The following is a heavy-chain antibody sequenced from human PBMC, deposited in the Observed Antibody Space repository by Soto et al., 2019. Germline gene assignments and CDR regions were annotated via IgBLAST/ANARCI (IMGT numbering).Heavy chain of an antibody. J-gene: IGHJ4*02. D-gene: IGHD1-26*01. V-gene: IGHV1-24*01. CDR3: AHGEGIVKSIVYFDS. CDR1: VYCLTALS. Sequence: ASVKVSCKVSVYCLTALSIHWVRQAPGKGLEWMGGFDREDGETIYAQKFQGRVTMTEDTSTDSAYMELSSLTSEDTAIYYCAHGEGIVKSIVYFDSWGQGTLVTVSS. CDR2: FDREDGET.